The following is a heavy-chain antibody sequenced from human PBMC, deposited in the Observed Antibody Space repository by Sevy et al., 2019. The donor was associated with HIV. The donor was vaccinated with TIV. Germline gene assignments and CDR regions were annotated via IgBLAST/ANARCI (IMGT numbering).Heavy chain of an antibody. CDR3: VRALLMADSL. D-gene: IGHD2-8*01. CDR2: INEDGSTK. V-gene: IGHV3-7*01. Sequence: GGSLRLSCAASGFTIRAHWMLWVRQAPGKGLEWVANINEDGSTKYYLDSVKGRFTISRDNAENSGFLQMNSLRVEDAAVYYCVRALLMADSLWGQGTLVTVSS. CDR1: GFTIRAHW. J-gene: IGHJ4*02.